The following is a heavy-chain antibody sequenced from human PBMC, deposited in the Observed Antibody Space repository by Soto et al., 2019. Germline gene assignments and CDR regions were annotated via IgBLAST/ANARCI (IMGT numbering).Heavy chain of an antibody. V-gene: IGHV3-23*01. CDR2: ISGSGGST. Sequence: GGSLRLSCAASGFTFSSYAMSWVRQAPGKGLEWVSAISGSGGSTYYADSVKGRFTISRDNSKNTLYLQMNSLRAEDTAVYYCAKPMNAYCGGDCKKDGTDYYYYYGMDVWGQGTTVTVSS. CDR1: GFTFSSYA. CDR3: AKPMNAYCGGDCKKDGTDYYYYYGMDV. J-gene: IGHJ6*02. D-gene: IGHD2-21*02.